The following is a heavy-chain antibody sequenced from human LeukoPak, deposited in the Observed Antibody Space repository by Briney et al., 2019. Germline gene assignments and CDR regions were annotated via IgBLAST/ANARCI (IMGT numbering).Heavy chain of an antibody. Sequence: PSETLSLTCTVSGGSLSTSSYYWGWIRQPPGKGLEWIGSIYYSGSTYYNPSLKSRVTISVDTSKNQVSLKLSSVTAADTAVYYCARQYLLRINWFDPWGQGTLVTVSS. CDR2: IYYSGST. CDR3: ARQYLLRINWFDP. D-gene: IGHD2-2*01. V-gene: IGHV4-39*01. CDR1: GGSLSTSSYY. J-gene: IGHJ5*02.